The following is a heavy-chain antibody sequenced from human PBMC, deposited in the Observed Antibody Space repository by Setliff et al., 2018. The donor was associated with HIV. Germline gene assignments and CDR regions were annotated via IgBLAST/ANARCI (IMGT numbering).Heavy chain of an antibody. D-gene: IGHD6-19*01. Sequence: GESLTISCEASGYTFTNYWIGWVRQMPGKGLEWMGIIYPGDSDIIYSPSFQGQVTISADKSITPAYLQWSSLKASDTAIYYCVRHRSAVAGTRIGYCYYMDVWGKGTTVTVSS. V-gene: IGHV5-51*01. J-gene: IGHJ6*03. CDR2: IYPGDSDI. CDR1: GYTFTNYW. CDR3: VRHRSAVAGTRIGYCYYMDV.